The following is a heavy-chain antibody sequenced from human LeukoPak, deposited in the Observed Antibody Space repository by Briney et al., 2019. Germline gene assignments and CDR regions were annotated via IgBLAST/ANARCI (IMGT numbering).Heavy chain of an antibody. CDR3: ARDLDHDYGDYGSLGY. CDR1: GFTFSDYY. D-gene: IGHD4-17*01. V-gene: IGHV3-11*04. J-gene: IGHJ4*02. CDR2: ISSSGSTI. Sequence: GGSLRLSCAASGFTFSDYYMSWIRQAPGKGLEWVSYISSSGSTIYYADSVKGRFTISRDNANNSLYLQMNSLRAEDTAVYYCARDLDHDYGDYGSLGYWGQGTLVTVSS.